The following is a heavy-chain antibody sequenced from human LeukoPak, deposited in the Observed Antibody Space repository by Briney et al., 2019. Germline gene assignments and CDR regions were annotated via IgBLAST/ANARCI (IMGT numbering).Heavy chain of an antibody. Sequence: GGSLRLSCAASGFTFSSYAMSWVRQAPGKGLEWVSAISGSGGSTYYADSVKGRFTISRDISKNTLYLQMDILRAEDTAVYYCARDGGSGLDYWGQGALVIVSS. CDR1: GFTFSSYA. CDR3: ARDGGSGLDY. D-gene: IGHD3-22*01. CDR2: ISGSGGST. J-gene: IGHJ4*02. V-gene: IGHV3-23*01.